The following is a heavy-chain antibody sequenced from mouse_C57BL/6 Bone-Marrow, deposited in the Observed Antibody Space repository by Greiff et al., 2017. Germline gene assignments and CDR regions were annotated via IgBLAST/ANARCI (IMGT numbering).Heavy chain of an antibody. Sequence: VQLQQSGPGLVKPSQSLSLTCSVTGYSITSGYYWNWIRQFPGNKLEWMGYISYDGSNNYNPSLKNRISITRDTSKNQFFLKLNSVTTEDTATYYCATALYYGYDEWFAYWGQGTLVTVSA. J-gene: IGHJ3*01. D-gene: IGHD2-2*01. CDR2: ISYDGSN. V-gene: IGHV3-6*01. CDR3: ATALYYGYDEWFAY. CDR1: GYSITSGYY.